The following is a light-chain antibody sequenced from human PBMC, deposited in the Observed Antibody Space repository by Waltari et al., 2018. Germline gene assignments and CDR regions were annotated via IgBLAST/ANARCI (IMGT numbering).Light chain of an antibody. CDR1: QSLVSHDGTIY. CDR3: MQATHWPYT. Sequence: DVVVTQFPLSLPVTLGQPASISCRSSQSLVSHDGTIYLNWLHQMPGQSPRPLIYKFSHRDPGVSDRFSGSGSGNEFTMKIRRVEAEDVGIYYCMQATHWPYTFGQGTNLEIK. J-gene: IGKJ2*01. V-gene: IGKV2-30*01. CDR2: KFS.